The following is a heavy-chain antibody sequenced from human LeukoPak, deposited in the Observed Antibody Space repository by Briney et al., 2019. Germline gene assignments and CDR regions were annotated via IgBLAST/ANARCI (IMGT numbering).Heavy chain of an antibody. D-gene: IGHD2-15*01. CDR1: GGTFSSYA. Sequence: GASVKVSCKASGGTFSSYAISWVRQAPGQGLEWMGGIIPIFGTANYAQKFQGRVTIIADESTSTAYMELSSLRSEDTAVYYYARVWSGGSLGYFDYWGQGTLVTVSS. V-gene: IGHV1-69*13. J-gene: IGHJ4*02. CDR3: ARVWSGGSLGYFDY. CDR2: IIPIFGTA.